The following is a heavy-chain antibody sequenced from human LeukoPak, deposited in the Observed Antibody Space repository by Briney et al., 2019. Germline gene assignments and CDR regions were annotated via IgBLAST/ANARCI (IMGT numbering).Heavy chain of an antibody. CDR2: IYSGGST. Sequence: GGSLRLSCAASGFTVSSNYMSWVRQAPGKGLEWVSVIYSGGSTYYADSVKGRFTISRDNSKNTLYLQMNSLRAEDTAVYYCARVKGKADNAFDIWGQGTMVTVSS. J-gene: IGHJ3*02. CDR1: GFTVSSNY. CDR3: ARVKGKADNAFDI. V-gene: IGHV3-66*01. D-gene: IGHD6-13*01.